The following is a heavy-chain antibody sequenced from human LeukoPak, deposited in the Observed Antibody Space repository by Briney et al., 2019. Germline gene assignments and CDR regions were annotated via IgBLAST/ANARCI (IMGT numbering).Heavy chain of an antibody. Sequence: ASVKVSCKASGYTFTSYGISWVRQAPGQGLEWMGWISAYNGNTNYAQKLQGRVTMTTDTSTSTAYMELRSLRSDDTAVYYCARDRTGAVAVEGGGIYYYYYMDVWGKETTVTISS. J-gene: IGHJ6*03. CDR1: GYTFTSYG. D-gene: IGHD6-19*01. V-gene: IGHV1-18*01. CDR2: ISAYNGNT. CDR3: ARDRTGAVAVEGGGIYYYYYMDV.